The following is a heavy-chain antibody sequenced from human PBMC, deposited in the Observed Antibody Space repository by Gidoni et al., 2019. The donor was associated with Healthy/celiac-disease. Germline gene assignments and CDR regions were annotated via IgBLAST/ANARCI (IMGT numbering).Heavy chain of an antibody. Sequence: QVQLVESGGGVGQPGRALRLPCAAAGFTFSSYVMHWVRQAPGKGLEWVAVIWYDGSNKYYADSVKGRFTISRDNSKNTLYLQMNSLRAEDTAVYYCARGMIAVGSFDYWGQGTLVTVSS. V-gene: IGHV3-33*01. CDR1: GFTFSSYV. J-gene: IGHJ4*02. D-gene: IGHD3-22*01. CDR2: IWYDGSNK. CDR3: ARGMIAVGSFDY.